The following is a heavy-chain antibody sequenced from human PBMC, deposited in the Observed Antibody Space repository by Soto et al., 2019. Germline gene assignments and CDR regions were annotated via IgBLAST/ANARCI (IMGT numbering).Heavy chain of an antibody. V-gene: IGHV1-69*01. D-gene: IGHD3-10*01. CDR2: IIPALDMI. CDR3: ARDHFSGVTWAHFFAH. CDR1: GKNFTNLA. J-gene: IGHJ5*02. Sequence: QVQLVQSGAEVAKPGSWVKVSRKASGKNFTNLAPSGVRQAPGQGLVWMGGIIPALDMIKYAEKFQGRVTITADGSTSTAYMQLSSLTSEDTAVYYCARDHFSGVTWAHFFAHWGQGTLVTVSS.